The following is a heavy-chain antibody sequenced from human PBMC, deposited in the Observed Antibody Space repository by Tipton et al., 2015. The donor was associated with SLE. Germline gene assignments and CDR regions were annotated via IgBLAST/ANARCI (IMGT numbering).Heavy chain of an antibody. D-gene: IGHD2-21*01. J-gene: IGHJ3*02. CDR2: ISSTSSYI. Sequence: SLRLSCAASGFTFSSYSMNWVRQAPGKGLEWVSFISSTSSYIYYADSVKGRFTISRDNAKNSLYLQMNSLRAEDTAVYYCARHYSGDAFDIWGQGTMVTVSS. V-gene: IGHV3-21*01. CDR3: ARHYSGDAFDI. CDR1: GFTFSSYS.